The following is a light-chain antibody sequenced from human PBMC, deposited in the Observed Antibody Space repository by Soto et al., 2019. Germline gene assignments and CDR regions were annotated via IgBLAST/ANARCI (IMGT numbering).Light chain of an antibody. CDR3: SLYRGTNTPVL. CDR2: DVS. J-gene: IGLJ2*01. V-gene: IGLV2-14*03. CDR1: SSDVGTYNY. Sequence: QLVLTQPASVSGSPGQSITISCTGTSSDVGTYNYVSWYQHYPGKAPKVMIYDVSDRPSGVSTRFSGSKSGNTASLTISGLQAEDEAVYYCSLYRGTNTPVLFGGWTKVTVL.